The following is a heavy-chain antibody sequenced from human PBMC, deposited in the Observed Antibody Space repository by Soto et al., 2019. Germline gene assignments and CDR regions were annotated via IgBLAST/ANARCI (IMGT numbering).Heavy chain of an antibody. CDR2: IYPGDSDT. CDR3: ARREYSNQYYCTGMAV. D-gene: IGHD5-18*01. J-gene: IGHJ6*04. V-gene: IGHV5-51*01. Sequence: VLQKTGKGLEWMGIIYPGDSDTRYSPSFQGQVTISADKSISTAYLQWSSLKASDTAMYYCARREYSNQYYCTGMAVWRNGTTVPV.